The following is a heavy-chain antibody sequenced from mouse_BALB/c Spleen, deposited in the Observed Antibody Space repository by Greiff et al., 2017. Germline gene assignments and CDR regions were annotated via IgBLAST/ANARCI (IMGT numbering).Heavy chain of an antibody. CDR3: ARGVYDGYAGAMDD. CDR1: GYTFTDYN. Sequence: VQLKESGPELVKPGASVKIPCKASGYTFTDYNMDWVKQSHGKSLEWIGDINPNNGGTIYNQKFKGKATLTVDKSSSTAYMELRSLTSEDTAVYYCARGVYDGYAGAMDDWGQGTSVTVSS. D-gene: IGHD2-3*01. CDR2: INPNNGGT. V-gene: IGHV1-18*01. J-gene: IGHJ4*01.